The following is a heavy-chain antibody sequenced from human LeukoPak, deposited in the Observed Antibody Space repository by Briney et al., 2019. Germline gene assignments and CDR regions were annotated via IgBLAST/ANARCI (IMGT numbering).Heavy chain of an antibody. CDR2: MNPNSGNT. CDR3: AREVFTIFGVVSYDAFDI. Sequence: GASVNVSCKASGYTFTSYDINWVRQATGQGLEWMGWMNPNSGNTGYAQKFQGRVTITRNTSISTAYMELSSLRSEDTAVYYCAREVFTIFGVVSYDAFDIWGQGTMVTVSS. CDR1: GYTFTSYD. J-gene: IGHJ3*02. V-gene: IGHV1-8*03. D-gene: IGHD3-3*01.